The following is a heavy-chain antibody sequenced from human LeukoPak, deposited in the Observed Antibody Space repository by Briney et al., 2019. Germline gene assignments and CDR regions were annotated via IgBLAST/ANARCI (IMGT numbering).Heavy chain of an antibody. CDR1: GFTFDDYA. D-gene: IGHD3-22*01. Sequence: GRSLRLSCAASGFTFDDYAMHWVRQAPGKGLEWVSGISWNSGSIGYADSVKGRFTISRDNAKNSLYQQMNSLRAEDTALYYCAKDPSPYYYDSSGPWGYFDYWGQGTLVTVSS. CDR2: ISWNSGSI. V-gene: IGHV3-9*01. J-gene: IGHJ4*02. CDR3: AKDPSPYYYDSSGPWGYFDY.